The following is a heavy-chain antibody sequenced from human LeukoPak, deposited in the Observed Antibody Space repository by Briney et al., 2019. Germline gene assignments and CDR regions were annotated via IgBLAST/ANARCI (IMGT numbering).Heavy chain of an antibody. Sequence: GGSLRLSCAASGFTFDDYAMHWVRQPPGKGLEWVSGISGSGDNTYYADSVKGRFTISRDNSKKTLYLHLNSLRVEDAAVYYCAKDGYSSIPGFHFEYWGQGTPVTVSS. J-gene: IGHJ4*02. D-gene: IGHD6-13*01. V-gene: IGHV3-23*01. CDR2: ISGSGDNT. CDR1: GFTFDDYA. CDR3: AKDGYSSIPGFHFEY.